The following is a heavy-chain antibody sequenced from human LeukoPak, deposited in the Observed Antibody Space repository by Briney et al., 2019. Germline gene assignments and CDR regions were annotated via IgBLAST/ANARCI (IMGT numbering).Heavy chain of an antibody. J-gene: IGHJ4*02. CDR2: IRYDGSNK. D-gene: IGHD6-13*01. CDR3: AKGKVAAADPPGY. CDR1: GFTFGSYG. Sequence: GGSLRLSCAASGFTFGSYGMHWVRQAPGKGLEWVAFIRYDGSNKYYADSVKGRFTISRDNSKNTLYLQMNSLRAEDTAVYYCAKGKVAAADPPGYWGQGTLVTVSS. V-gene: IGHV3-30*02.